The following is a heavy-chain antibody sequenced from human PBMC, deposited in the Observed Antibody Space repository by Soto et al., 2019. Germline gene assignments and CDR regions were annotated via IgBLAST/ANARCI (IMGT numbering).Heavy chain of an antibody. CDR3: AAASSTSGGYYGMDV. CDR1: GFTFTSSA. D-gene: IGHD2-2*01. CDR2: IVVGSGHT. J-gene: IGHJ6*02. V-gene: IGHV1-58*02. Sequence: QMQLVQSGPEVKKPGTSVKVSCKTSGFTFTSSAMQWVRQARGQRLEWIGWIVVGSGHTNYVQKFQERVTITRDMSTSTAYMELSSLRSEDTAMYYCAAASSTSGGYYGMDVWGQGTTVTVSS.